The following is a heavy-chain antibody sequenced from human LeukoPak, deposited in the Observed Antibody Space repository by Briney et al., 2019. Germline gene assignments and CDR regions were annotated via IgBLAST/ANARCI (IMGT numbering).Heavy chain of an antibody. CDR3: AKDTKVAVIFDSFDM. Sequence: GGSLRLSCAAPGFTFSSYAMSWVRQAPGKGLEWVSAISGSGGSTYYADSVKGRFTISRDNSKNTLYLQMNSLRPEDTAVYYCAKDTKVAVIFDSFDMWGQGTMVTVSS. J-gene: IGHJ3*02. CDR1: GFTFSSYA. V-gene: IGHV3-23*01. CDR2: ISGSGGST. D-gene: IGHD6-19*01.